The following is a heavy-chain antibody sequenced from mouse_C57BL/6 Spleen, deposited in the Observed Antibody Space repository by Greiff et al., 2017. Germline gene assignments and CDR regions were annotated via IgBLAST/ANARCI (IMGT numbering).Heavy chain of an antibody. CDR2: IYPRSGNT. Sequence: QVQLQQSGAELARPGASVKLSCKASGYTFTSYGISWVKQRTGQGLEWIGEIYPRSGNTYYNEKFKGKATLTEDKSSSTAYMELRSLTSEDSAVYFCARGTAQATAYWGQGTLVTVSA. CDR1: GYTFTSYG. D-gene: IGHD3-2*02. CDR3: ARGTAQATAY. J-gene: IGHJ3*01. V-gene: IGHV1-81*01.